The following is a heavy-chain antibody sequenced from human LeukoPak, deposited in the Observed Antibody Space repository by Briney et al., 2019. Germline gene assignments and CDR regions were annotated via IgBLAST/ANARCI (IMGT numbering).Heavy chain of an antibody. CDR2: IKHDASEK. CDR3: ARDEWSNHAFDI. Sequence: GGSLLLLCGASGFTISSYWVSWVRQDAGKGLEWLANIKHDASEKYYLESVKGRFTISRDNAKISLYLQMNSLRAEDTAVYYCARDEWSNHAFDIWGQGTMVTVSS. CDR1: GFTISSYW. V-gene: IGHV3-7*05. D-gene: IGHD2-8*01. J-gene: IGHJ3*02.